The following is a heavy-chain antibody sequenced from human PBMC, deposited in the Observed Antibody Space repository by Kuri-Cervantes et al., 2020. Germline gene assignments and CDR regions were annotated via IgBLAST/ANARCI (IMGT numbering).Heavy chain of an antibody. CDR2: ISYDGSNK. Sequence: GESLKISCAASGFTFSSYGMHWVRQAPGKGLEWVAVISYDGSNKYYADSVKGRFTISRDNSKNTLYLQMNSLRDEDTAVYYCARQEKQWLVLVDYWGQGTLVTVSS. CDR3: ARQEKQWLVLVDY. V-gene: IGHV3-30*03. J-gene: IGHJ4*02. D-gene: IGHD6-19*01. CDR1: GFTFSSYG.